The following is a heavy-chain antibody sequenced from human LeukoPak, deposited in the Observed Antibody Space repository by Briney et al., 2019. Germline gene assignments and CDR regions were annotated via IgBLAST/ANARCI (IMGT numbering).Heavy chain of an antibody. CDR3: SKGPTRSSASGTPHE. CDR1: GFTFRSFA. D-gene: IGHD1-1*01. CDR2: SGNAGGA. J-gene: IGHJ4*02. Sequence: PGGSLRLSCAASGFTFRSFAMTWVRQAPGKGLQWVSASGNAGGAYYTDSVKGRFIISRDNSENTLYLQMNSLRPEDTAVYFCSKGPTRSSASGTPHEWGQGTLVTVSS. V-gene: IGHV3-23*01.